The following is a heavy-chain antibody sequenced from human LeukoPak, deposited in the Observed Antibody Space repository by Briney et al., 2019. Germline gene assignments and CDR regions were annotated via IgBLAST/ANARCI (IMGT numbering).Heavy chain of an antibody. D-gene: IGHD3-3*01. Sequence: HTGGSLRLSCAASGFTFSSYWMHWVRQAPGKGLVWVSRINSDGSRTNYADSVKGRFTISRDNSKNTLYLQMNSLRAEDTAIYYCARDERLLSFLKWGQGTLVTVSS. CDR3: ARDERLLSFLK. J-gene: IGHJ4*02. V-gene: IGHV3-74*01. CDR1: GFTFSSYW. CDR2: INSDGSRT.